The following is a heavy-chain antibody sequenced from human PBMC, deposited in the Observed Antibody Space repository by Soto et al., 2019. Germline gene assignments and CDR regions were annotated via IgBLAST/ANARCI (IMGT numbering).Heavy chain of an antibody. D-gene: IGHD1-1*01. CDR2: ISYDGSNK. V-gene: IGHV3-30-3*01. Sequence: QVQLVESGGGVVQPGRSLRLSCAASGFTFSSYAMHWVRQAPGKGLEWVAVISYDGSNKYYADSVKGRFTISRDNSKNTLYLQMNSLRAEDTAVYYCARDWLRDGYNSFFDYWGQGTLVTVSS. J-gene: IGHJ4*02. CDR3: ARDWLRDGYNSFFDY. CDR1: GFTFSSYA.